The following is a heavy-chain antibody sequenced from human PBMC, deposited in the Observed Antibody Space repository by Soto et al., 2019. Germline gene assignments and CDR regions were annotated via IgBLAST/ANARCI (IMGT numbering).Heavy chain of an antibody. CDR2: IKQDGSEK. V-gene: IGHV3-7*05. CDR3: ARDGSTEVTPGVDY. D-gene: IGHD1-26*01. Sequence: GGSLSLSCAASGFTFSSYWMSWVRQGPGKGLEWVANIKQDGSEKYYVDSVKGRFTISRDNAKNSLYLQMNSLRAEDTAVYYCARDGSTEVTPGVDYWGQGTLVTVSS. CDR1: GFTFSSYW. J-gene: IGHJ4*02.